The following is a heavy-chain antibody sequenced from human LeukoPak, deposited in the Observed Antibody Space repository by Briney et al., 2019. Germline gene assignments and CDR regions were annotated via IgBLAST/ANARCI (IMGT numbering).Heavy chain of an antibody. Sequence: KTSETLSLTCTVSGGSISSSSYYWGWIRQPPGKGLEWIGSIYYSGSTYYNPSLKSRVTISVDTSKKQFSLKLSSVTAADTAVYYCARVNWSGYYVRGAFDIWGQGKTVTVSS. V-gene: IGHV4-39*07. J-gene: IGHJ3*02. CDR1: GGSISSSSYY. CDR2: IYYSGST. CDR3: ARVNWSGYYVRGAFDI. D-gene: IGHD3-10*02.